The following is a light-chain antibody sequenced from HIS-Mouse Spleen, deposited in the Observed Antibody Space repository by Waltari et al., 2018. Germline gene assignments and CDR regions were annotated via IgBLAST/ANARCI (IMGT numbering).Light chain of an antibody. CDR3: SSYAGSNNYV. V-gene: IGLV2-8*01. CDR1: SSDVGGYNY. J-gene: IGLJ1*01. Sequence: QSALTQPPSASGSPGQSVTISCTGTSSDVGGYNYVSWYQQTPGKAPKLMLYEVSNRPAGVPARFSCSKSGHTASLTVSGLQAEDEADYYCSSYAGSNNYVFGTGTKVTVL. CDR2: EVS.